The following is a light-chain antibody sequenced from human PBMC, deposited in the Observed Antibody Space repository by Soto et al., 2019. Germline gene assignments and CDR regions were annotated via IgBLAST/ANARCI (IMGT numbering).Light chain of an antibody. Sequence: DIQMTQSPSSVSASIGDRVTMSCRASQSIYKWLVWYQQKPGKAPKLLIYAASSLQSGVPSRFSGSGYGTDFTLTISSLQPEDSATYYWQQADSFPLTVGGGTKVEI. CDR3: QQADSFPLT. V-gene: IGKV1-12*01. CDR1: QSIYKW. J-gene: IGKJ4*01. CDR2: AAS.